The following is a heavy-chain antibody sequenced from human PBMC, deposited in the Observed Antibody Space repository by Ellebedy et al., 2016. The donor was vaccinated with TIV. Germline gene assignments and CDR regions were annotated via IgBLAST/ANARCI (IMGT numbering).Heavy chain of an antibody. V-gene: IGHV3-30*03. D-gene: IGHD6-6*01. J-gene: IGHJ6*03. Sequence: GESLKISXAASGFTFSSYGMHWVRQAPGKGLEWVAVISYDGSNKYYADSVKGRFTISRDNSKNTLYLQMNSLRAEDTAVYYCARDPSYSSSSAHYYYYMDVWGKGTTVTVSS. CDR2: ISYDGSNK. CDR3: ARDPSYSSSSAHYYYYMDV. CDR1: GFTFSSYG.